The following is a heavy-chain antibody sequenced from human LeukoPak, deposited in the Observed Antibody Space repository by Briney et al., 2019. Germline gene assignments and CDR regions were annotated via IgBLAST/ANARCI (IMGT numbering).Heavy chain of an antibody. J-gene: IGHJ4*02. Sequence: GGSLRLSCAASGFTFNSHAIHWVRQAPGKGLEWVAVISYDGSIKYYTDSVKGRFTISRDNSKNTLYLQLNSLRDEDTAFYYCAKDFEYRSSWDPVFDNWGQGTLVTVSS. V-gene: IGHV3-30*04. CDR2: ISYDGSIK. CDR3: AKDFEYRSSWDPVFDN. CDR1: GFTFNSHA. D-gene: IGHD6-6*01.